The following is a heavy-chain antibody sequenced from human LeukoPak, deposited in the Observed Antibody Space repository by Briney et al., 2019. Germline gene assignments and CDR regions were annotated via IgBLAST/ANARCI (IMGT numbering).Heavy chain of an antibody. CDR1: GGSISSGGYY. CDR2: IYYSGST. J-gene: IGHJ3*02. D-gene: IGHD3-3*01. V-gene: IGHV4-31*03. Sequence: PSQTLSLTCTVSGGSISSGGYYWSWIRQHPGKGLEWIGYIYYSGSTYYNPSLKSRVTISVDTSKNQFSLKLSSVTAADTAMYYCARVRGRITIFGVVMPDAFDIWGQGTMVTVSS. CDR3: ARVRGRITIFGVVMPDAFDI.